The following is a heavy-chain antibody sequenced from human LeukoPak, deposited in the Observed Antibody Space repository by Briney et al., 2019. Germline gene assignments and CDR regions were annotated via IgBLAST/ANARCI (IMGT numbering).Heavy chain of an antibody. CDR3: AKVRRLNQPIPVTFDY. D-gene: IGHD4-17*01. CDR1: VYSISSGHY. Sequence: SETLSLTCTVSVYSISSGHYWGGIRQPPGKGLEWIGSIYHSGDTYYNPSLKSRVTISVDTSKNQFSLQRRSVTAADTGVYYCAKVRRLNQPIPVTFDYWGQATVVTVSS. CDR2: IYHSGDT. J-gene: IGHJ4*02. V-gene: IGHV4-38-2*02.